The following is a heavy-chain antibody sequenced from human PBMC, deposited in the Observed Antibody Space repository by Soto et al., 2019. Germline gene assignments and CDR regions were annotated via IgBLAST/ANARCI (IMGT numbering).Heavy chain of an antibody. CDR2: INPNSGGT. V-gene: IGHV1-2*02. Sequence: VRQAPGQGLEWMGWINPNSGGTNYAQKFQGRVTMTRDTSISTAYMELSRLRSDDTAVYYCARGGLYYDSSGYAFDIWGQGTMVTVSS. D-gene: IGHD3-22*01. J-gene: IGHJ3*02. CDR3: ARGGLYYDSSGYAFDI.